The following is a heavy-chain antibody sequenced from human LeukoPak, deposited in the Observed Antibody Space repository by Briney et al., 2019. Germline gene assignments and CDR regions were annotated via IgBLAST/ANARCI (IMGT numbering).Heavy chain of an antibody. CDR2: ISDSSTST. J-gene: IGHJ5*02. CDR1: QFTFINYA. D-gene: IGHD2-15*01. Sequence: GGSLRLSCAASQFTFINYAMGWVRQAPGRGLEWVSFISDSSTSTYYADSVKGRFTISRDNAKNSLYLQMNSLRAEDTAVYYCARDRGYCSGGSCYPWWFDPWGQGTLVTASS. V-gene: IGHV3-23*01. CDR3: ARDRGYCSGGSCYPWWFDP.